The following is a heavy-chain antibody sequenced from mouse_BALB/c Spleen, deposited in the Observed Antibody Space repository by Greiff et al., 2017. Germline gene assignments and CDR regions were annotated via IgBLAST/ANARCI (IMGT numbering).Heavy chain of an antibody. CDR1: GYSITSDYA. V-gene: IGHV3-2*02. J-gene: IGHJ4*01. Sequence: EVKLMESGPGLVKPSQSLSLTCTVTGYSITSDYAWNWIRQFPGNKLEWMGYISYSGSTSYNPSLKSRISITRDTSKNQFFLQLNSVTTEDTATYYCARWAMITGAMDYWGQGTSVTVSS. D-gene: IGHD2-4*01. CDR3: ARWAMITGAMDY. CDR2: ISYSGST.